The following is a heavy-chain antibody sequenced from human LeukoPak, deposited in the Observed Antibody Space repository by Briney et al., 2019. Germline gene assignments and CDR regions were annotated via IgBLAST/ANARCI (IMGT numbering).Heavy chain of an antibody. CDR1: GGSINSGDSH. D-gene: IGHD4-23*01. Sequence: SETLSLTCTVSGGSINSGDSHWTWIRQPAGKGLEWIGRIYTTGSTYYNPSLKSRVTISVDTSKNQFSLKLSSVTAADTAVYYCARERGNPNEDYYYYYYMDVWGKGTTVTVSS. CDR2: IYTTGST. J-gene: IGHJ6*03. V-gene: IGHV4-61*02. CDR3: ARERGNPNEDYYYYYYMDV.